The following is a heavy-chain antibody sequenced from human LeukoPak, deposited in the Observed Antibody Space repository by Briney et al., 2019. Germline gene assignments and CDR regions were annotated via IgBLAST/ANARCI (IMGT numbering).Heavy chain of an antibody. D-gene: IGHD3-10*01. J-gene: IGHJ4*02. CDR3: ARSRPNYYGSGSYFDY. CDR2: ISAYNGNT. CDR1: GYTFTSYG. Sequence: ASVKVSCKASGYTFTSYGISWVRQAPGQGLEWMGWISAYNGNTNYAQKLQGRVTMTTDTSTSTAYMELRSLRSDDTAVYYCARSRPNYYGSGSYFDYWGQGTLVTVSS. V-gene: IGHV1-18*01.